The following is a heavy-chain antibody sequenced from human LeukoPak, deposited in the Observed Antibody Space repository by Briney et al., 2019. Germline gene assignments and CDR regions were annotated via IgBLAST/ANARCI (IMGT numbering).Heavy chain of an antibody. Sequence: PGRSLRLSCAASGFTFSNYGMHWVRQAPGKGLEWVAVISYDGSNKYYADSVKGRFTISRDNSKNTLYLQMNSLRAEDTAVYYCAKDHLDYDILTGLDYWGQGTLVTVSS. V-gene: IGHV3-30*18. J-gene: IGHJ4*02. CDR2: ISYDGSNK. CDR3: AKDHLDYDILTGLDY. CDR1: GFTFSNYG. D-gene: IGHD3-9*01.